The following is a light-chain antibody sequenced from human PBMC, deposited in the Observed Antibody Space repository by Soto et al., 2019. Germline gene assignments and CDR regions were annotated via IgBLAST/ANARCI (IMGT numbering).Light chain of an antibody. V-gene: IGLV2-14*01. J-gene: IGLJ1*01. CDR2: DVS. Sequence: QSALTQPASVSGSRGQSITISCTGTSGDIGSYDYVSWYQRHPGKAPKLIIYDVSNRPSGVSNRFSGSKSGNTASLTISGLQAEDEADYYCSSYTSSSTPDVFGTETKVTVL. CDR1: SGDIGSYDY. CDR3: SSYTSSSTPDV.